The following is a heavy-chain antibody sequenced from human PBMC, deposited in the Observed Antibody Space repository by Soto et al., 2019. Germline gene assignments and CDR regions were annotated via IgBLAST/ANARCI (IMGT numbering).Heavy chain of an antibody. CDR1: GFTFSSYG. V-gene: IGHV3-30*18. J-gene: IGHJ4*02. D-gene: IGHD2-21*02. CDR3: AKDRRDRVVPAILDF. CDR2: ISYDGSNK. Sequence: PVGSLRLSGAASGFTFSSYGMHWVRQAPGKGLEWVAVISYDGSNKYYADSVKGRFTISRDNSKNTLYLQMNSLRAENKAVYYCAKDRRDRVVPAILDFWGQGTLVTVSS.